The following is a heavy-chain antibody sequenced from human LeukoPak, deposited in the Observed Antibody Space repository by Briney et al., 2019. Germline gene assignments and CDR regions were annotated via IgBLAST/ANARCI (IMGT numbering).Heavy chain of an antibody. D-gene: IGHD4-17*01. J-gene: IGHJ4*02. CDR3: TRDMTHYGDYVGYFDY. V-gene: IGHV3-30-3*01. CDR2: ISYDGSNK. Sequence: PGRSLRLSCAASGFTFSSYAMHWVRQAPGKGLEWVAVISYDGSNKYYADSVKGRFTISRDNSKNTLYLQMNSLRAEDTAVYYCTRDMTHYGDYVGYFDYWGQGTLVTVSS. CDR1: GFTFSSYA.